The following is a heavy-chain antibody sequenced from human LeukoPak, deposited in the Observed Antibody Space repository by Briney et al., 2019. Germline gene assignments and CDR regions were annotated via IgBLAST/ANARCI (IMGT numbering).Heavy chain of an antibody. CDR3: AKDRRPGHTVTPSFDY. CDR2: ISGSGGST. Sequence: PGGSLRLSCAASGFTFSSYAMSWVRQAPGKGLEWVSAISGSGGSTYYADSVKGRFTISRDNSKNTLYLQMNSLRAEDTAVYYCAKDRRPGHTVTPSFDYWGQGTLVTVSS. J-gene: IGHJ4*02. CDR1: GFTFSSYA. V-gene: IGHV3-23*01. D-gene: IGHD4-11*01.